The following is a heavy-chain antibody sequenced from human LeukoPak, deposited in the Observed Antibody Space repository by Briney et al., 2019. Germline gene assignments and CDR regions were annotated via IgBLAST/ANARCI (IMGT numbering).Heavy chain of an antibody. D-gene: IGHD3-3*01. CDR2: IYHSGST. Sequence: SQTLSLTCAVSGGSISSGGYSWSWIRQPPGKGLEWIGYIYHSGSTYYNPSLKSRVTISVDRSKNQFSLKLSSVTAADTAVYYCAREYRITIFGVVIIRGSPFDYWGQGTLVTVSS. J-gene: IGHJ4*02. CDR3: AREYRITIFGVVIIRGSPFDY. V-gene: IGHV4-30-2*01. CDR1: GGSISSGGYS.